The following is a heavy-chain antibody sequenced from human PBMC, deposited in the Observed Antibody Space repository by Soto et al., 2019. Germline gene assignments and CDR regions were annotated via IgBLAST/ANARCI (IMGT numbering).Heavy chain of an antibody. Sequence: TPSLTCTVSGCSISSSSYYWGWIRPPPGKGLEWIGGIYYSGSTYYNPSLKSRVTISVDTSKNQFSLKRSSVTASDTAVYYCARLVPMGYYYDSSGYYDFDYWGQGTLVTVSS. CDR3: ARLVPMGYYYDSSGYYDFDY. J-gene: IGHJ4*02. CDR1: GCSISSSSYY. D-gene: IGHD3-22*01. V-gene: IGHV4-39*01. CDR2: IYYSGST.